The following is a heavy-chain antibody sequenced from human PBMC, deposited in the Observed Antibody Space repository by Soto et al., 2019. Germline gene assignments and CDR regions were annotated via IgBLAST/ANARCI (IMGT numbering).Heavy chain of an antibody. D-gene: IGHD7-27*01. CDR1: GGSISSGGYY. V-gene: IGHV4-31*03. CDR2: IFYTGST. J-gene: IGHJ6*02. CDR3: VKDPGPPRNYFYGMAV. Sequence: SETLSLTCTVSGGSISSGGYYWSWIRQHPGKGLEWIGYIFYTGSTYYNPSLKSRVTISVDTSKNQFSLKLSSVTAADTATYYCVKDPGPPRNYFYGMAVWGQGITVTVSS.